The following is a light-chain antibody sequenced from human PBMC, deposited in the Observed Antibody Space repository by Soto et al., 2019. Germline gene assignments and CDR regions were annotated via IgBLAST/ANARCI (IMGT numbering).Light chain of an antibody. CDR1: QSIISY. V-gene: IGKV1-39*01. CDR2: AAS. Sequence: DIQMTQSPSSLSASGGDRVTISCRASQSIISYLNWYQQKPGKAPKLLIYAASSSKRGVPLRFSGSGSGTDFTLPISSLQAEDFATYYCQQSYSTPTTFGQGTKVEL. CDR3: QQSYSTPTT. J-gene: IGKJ1*01.